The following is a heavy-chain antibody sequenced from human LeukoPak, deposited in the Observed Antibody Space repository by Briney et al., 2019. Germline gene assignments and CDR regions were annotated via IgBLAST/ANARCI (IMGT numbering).Heavy chain of an antibody. V-gene: IGHV4-59*01. J-gene: IGHJ4*02. CDR1: GFTFSSYE. CDR2: IYYSGSA. CDR3: ARYSSGWYGDFDY. D-gene: IGHD6-19*01. Sequence: PGGSLRLSCAASGFTFSSYEMNWIRQPPGKGLEWIGYIYYSGSANYNPSLKSRVTISVDTSKNQFSLKLSSVTAADTAVYYCARYSSGWYGDFDYWGQGTLVTVSS.